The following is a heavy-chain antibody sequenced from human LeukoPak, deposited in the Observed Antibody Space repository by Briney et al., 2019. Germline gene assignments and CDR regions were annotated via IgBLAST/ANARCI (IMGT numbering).Heavy chain of an antibody. CDR1: GFTFSSYW. CDR3: ARGGGN. CDR2: IKQDGTEK. Sequence: RGYLRLYCAASGFTFSSYWMNWVRQAPGKGLEWVANIKQDGTEKYYVDSVKGRFTISRDNAKNSLYLQMNSLRAEDTAVYYCARGGGNWGQGTLVTVSS. J-gene: IGHJ4*02. D-gene: IGHD3-16*01. V-gene: IGHV3-7*01.